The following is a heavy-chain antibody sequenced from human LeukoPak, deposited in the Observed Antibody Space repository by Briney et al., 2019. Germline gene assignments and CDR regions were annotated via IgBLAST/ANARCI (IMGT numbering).Heavy chain of an antibody. Sequence: GGSLRLSCAVSGLTFSSSWMDWVRQAPGKGLEWVASINPEGSEKYSADSVKGRFTISRDNAKNSLYLQMDSLRVEDTAFYYCARDLAYSRLDYWGQGMLVAVSS. CDR3: ARDLAYSRLDY. D-gene: IGHD5-18*01. J-gene: IGHJ4*02. V-gene: IGHV3-7*01. CDR2: INPEGSEK. CDR1: GLTFSSSW.